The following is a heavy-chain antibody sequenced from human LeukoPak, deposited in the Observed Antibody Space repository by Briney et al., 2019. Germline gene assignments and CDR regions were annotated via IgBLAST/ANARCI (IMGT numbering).Heavy chain of an antibody. CDR3: AKDVPDSWAPDY. CDR1: GFTFSNYF. Sequence: PGGSLGLSFAASGFTFSNYFLHWVRQVQAKGREWVASVSQDESTELYADSVRGRFTISRDNSKNTLYLQMNSLRGEDTAVYYCAKDVPDSWAPDYWGQGTLVTVSS. CDR2: VSQDESTE. J-gene: IGHJ4*02. V-gene: IGHV3-30*18. D-gene: IGHD1-14*01.